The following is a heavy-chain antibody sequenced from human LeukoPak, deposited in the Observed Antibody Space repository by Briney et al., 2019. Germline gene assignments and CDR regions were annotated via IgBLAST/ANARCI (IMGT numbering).Heavy chain of an antibody. Sequence: ASVKVSCKASGYSFTSYDINWVRQATGQGLEWMGWMNPNSGNTGYAQKFQGRVTMTRNTSISTAYMELSSLRSEDTAVYYCARVASGSYSTRTYYLDYGGRGTLVTVSS. J-gene: IGHJ4*02. D-gene: IGHD1-26*01. CDR2: MNPNSGNT. CDR3: ARVASGSYSTRTYYLDY. V-gene: IGHV1-8*01. CDR1: GYSFTSYD.